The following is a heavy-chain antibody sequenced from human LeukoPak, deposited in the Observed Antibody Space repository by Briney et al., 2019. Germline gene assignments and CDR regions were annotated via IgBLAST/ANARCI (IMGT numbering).Heavy chain of an antibody. CDR2: ISSSSSYI. V-gene: IGHV3-21*01. CDR1: GFTFSSYA. CDR3: ASDQPDYGDYGMDV. Sequence: GGSLRLSCAASGFTFSSYAMNWVRQAPGKGLEWVSSISSSSSYIYYADSVKGRFTISRDNAKNSLYLQMNSLRAEDTAVYYCASDQPDYGDYGMDVWGQGTTVTVSS. J-gene: IGHJ6*02. D-gene: IGHD4-17*01.